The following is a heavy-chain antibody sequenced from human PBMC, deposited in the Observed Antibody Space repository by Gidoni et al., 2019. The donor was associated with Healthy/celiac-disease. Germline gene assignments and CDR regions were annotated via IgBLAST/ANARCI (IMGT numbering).Heavy chain of an antibody. CDR1: GFSLSTSGVG. CDR2: SYWNDDN. CDR3: AHSEDYYDSSSYYPLNFDY. V-gene: IGHV2-5*01. D-gene: IGHD3-22*01. Sequence: QITLKESGPTLVNPTQTLPLTSTFSGFSLSTSGVGLGWIRQPPGKALEWLALSYWNDDNRYSPSLKSRITITKDTYKNQVVLTMTNMDPVDTATYYGAHSEDYYDSSSYYPLNFDYWGQGTLVTVSS. J-gene: IGHJ4*02.